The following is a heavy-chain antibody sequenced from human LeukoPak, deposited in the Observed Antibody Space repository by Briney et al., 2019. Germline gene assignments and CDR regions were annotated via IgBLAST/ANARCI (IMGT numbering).Heavy chain of an antibody. CDR1: GGSFSGYY. J-gene: IGHJ4*02. Sequence: PSETLSLTCAVYGGSFSGYYWSWIRQPPGKGLEWIGEINHSGSTNYNPSLKSRVTISVDTSKNQFSLKLSSVTAADTAVYYCARPHYGDCFSYFDYWGQGTLVTVSS. CDR2: INHSGST. D-gene: IGHD4-17*01. V-gene: IGHV4-34*01. CDR3: ARPHYGDCFSYFDY.